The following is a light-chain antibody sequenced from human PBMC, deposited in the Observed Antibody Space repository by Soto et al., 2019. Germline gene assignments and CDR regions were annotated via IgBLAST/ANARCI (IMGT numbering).Light chain of an antibody. V-gene: IGLV1-40*01. CDR3: QSYDSSLSGSYV. CDR1: GTNIGAAYD. CDR2: AST. J-gene: IGLJ1*01. Sequence: QSVLTQPPSVSGAPGQRVTVSCSGGGTNIGAAYDVQWYQHLPGRAPKLLIYASTTRPSGVPDRFSGSRSGSSASLAITGLRAEDEADYYCQSYDSSLSGSYVFGTGTKLTVL.